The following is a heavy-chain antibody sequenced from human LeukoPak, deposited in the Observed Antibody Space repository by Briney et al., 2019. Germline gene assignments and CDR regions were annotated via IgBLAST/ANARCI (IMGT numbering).Heavy chain of an antibody. CDR1: GFSVSDNY. Sequence: GGSLRLSCAASGFSVSDNYMSWVRQAPGKGLEWVLVIYSGGNTYYADSVKGRFTISRDNSKSTLHLQMNSLRAEDTAVYYCTRSFLSYGYFDYWGQGTLVTVSS. D-gene: IGHD5-18*01. V-gene: IGHV3-53*01. J-gene: IGHJ4*02. CDR3: TRSFLSYGYFDY. CDR2: IYSGGNT.